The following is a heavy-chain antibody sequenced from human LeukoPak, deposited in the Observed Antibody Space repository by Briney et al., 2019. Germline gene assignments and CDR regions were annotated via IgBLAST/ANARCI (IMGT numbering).Heavy chain of an antibody. Sequence: GGSLRLSCSASGFTFSSYSLNWVRQAPGKGLEWVSAISSDSIYIYYADSVKGRFTISRDNAKNSLYPQMNSLRAEDTAVYYCAGYSSSKDYWGQGTLVTVSS. CDR3: AGYSSSKDY. V-gene: IGHV3-21*01. CDR2: ISSDSIYI. J-gene: IGHJ4*02. CDR1: GFTFSSYS. D-gene: IGHD6-6*01.